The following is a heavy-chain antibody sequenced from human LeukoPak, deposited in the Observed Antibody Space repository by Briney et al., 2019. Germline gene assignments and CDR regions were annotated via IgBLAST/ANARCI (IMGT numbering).Heavy chain of an antibody. CDR3: AKDFRIGYSAHFDY. D-gene: IGHD2-21*01. CDR1: GFTFRSHA. V-gene: IGHV3-23*01. Sequence: GGSLRLSCVGSGFTFRSHAMSWVRQAPEKGLEFVSGIYENGGTTYYADSVKGRFSISRDNSKNTLYLQMDSLRGEDTAVYYCAKDFRIGYSAHFDYWGQGALVTVPS. J-gene: IGHJ4*02. CDR2: IYENGGTT.